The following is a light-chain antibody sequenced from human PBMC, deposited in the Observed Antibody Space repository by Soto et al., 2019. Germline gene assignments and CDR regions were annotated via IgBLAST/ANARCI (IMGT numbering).Light chain of an antibody. Sequence: EIVLTQSPGTLSLSPGERATLSCRASQSVSNSYLVWYQQKPGQAPRLLIYGTATRATGIPDRFSGSGSGTDFNLTISRLEPEDFAVYYCQQYDSSPPEFTFGQGTKLEIK. CDR1: QSVSNSY. J-gene: IGKJ2*01. CDR2: GTA. V-gene: IGKV3-20*01. CDR3: QQYDSSPPEFT.